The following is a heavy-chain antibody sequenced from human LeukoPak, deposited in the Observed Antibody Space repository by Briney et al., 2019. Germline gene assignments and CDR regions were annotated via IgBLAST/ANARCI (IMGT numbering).Heavy chain of an antibody. CDR1: GGSISSSSYY. CDR2: IYYSGST. Sequence: SETLSLTCTVSGGSISSSSYYWGWIRQPPGKGLGRIGSIYYSGSTYYNPSLKSRVTISVDTSRNQFSLKLSSVTAADTAVYYCARHVGMIWFDPWGQGTLVTVSS. V-gene: IGHV4-39*01. J-gene: IGHJ5*02. D-gene: IGHD2-21*01. CDR3: ARHVGMIWFDP.